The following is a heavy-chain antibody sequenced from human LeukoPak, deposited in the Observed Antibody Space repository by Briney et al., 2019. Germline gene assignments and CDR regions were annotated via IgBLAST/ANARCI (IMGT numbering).Heavy chain of an antibody. V-gene: IGHV4-34*01. J-gene: IGHJ4*02. CDR1: GGSFSGYY. CDR3: ARAQGANFDY. Sequence: SETLSLTCAVYGGSFSGYYWSWIRQPPGKGLEWIGEINHSGSTNYNPSLKSRVTISVDTSKNQFSLKLSSATAADTAVYYCARAQGANFDYWGQGTLVTVSS. CDR2: INHSGST. D-gene: IGHD1-26*01.